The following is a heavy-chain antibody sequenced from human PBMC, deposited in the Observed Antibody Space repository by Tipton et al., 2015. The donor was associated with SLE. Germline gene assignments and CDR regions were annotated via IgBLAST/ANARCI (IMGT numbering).Heavy chain of an antibody. CDR2: IYRSGST. CDR1: GFSISSGYY. J-gene: IGHJ5*02. V-gene: IGHV4-38-2*02. Sequence: TLSLTCTVPGFSISSGYYWGWMRQSPGKGLEWIGSIYRSGSTYYTPSLRSRVTISLGTSMNQFSLDLSSVTAADTAVYYCARSVTPAAIGWFDPWGQGTLVTVSS. D-gene: IGHD2-2*01. CDR3: ARSVTPAAIGWFDP.